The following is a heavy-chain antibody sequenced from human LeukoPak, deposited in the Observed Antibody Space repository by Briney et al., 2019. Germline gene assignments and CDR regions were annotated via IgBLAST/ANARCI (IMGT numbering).Heavy chain of an antibody. CDR2: ISYDGSNK. CDR3: ATEEWELLRSLVY. D-gene: IGHD1-26*01. Sequence: PGGSLRLSCAASGFTFSSYAMHWVRQAPGKGLEWVAVISYDGSNKYYADSVKGRFTISRDNSKNTLYLQMNSLRAEDTAVYYCATEEWELLRSLVYWGQGTLVTVSS. V-gene: IGHV3-30-3*01. CDR1: GFTFSSYA. J-gene: IGHJ4*02.